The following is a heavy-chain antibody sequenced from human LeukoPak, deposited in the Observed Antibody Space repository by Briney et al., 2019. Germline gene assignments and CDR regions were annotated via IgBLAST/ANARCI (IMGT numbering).Heavy chain of an antibody. CDR3: ARERCSGGSCYDIDFDY. Sequence: ASVKVSCKASGGTFSSYAISWVRQAPGQGLEWMGWINTNTGNPTCAQGFTGRFVFSLDTSVSTAYLQISSLKAEDTAVYYCARERCSGGSCYDIDFDYWGQGTLVTVSS. V-gene: IGHV7-4-1*02. D-gene: IGHD2-15*01. CDR2: INTNTGNP. J-gene: IGHJ4*02. CDR1: GGTFSSYA.